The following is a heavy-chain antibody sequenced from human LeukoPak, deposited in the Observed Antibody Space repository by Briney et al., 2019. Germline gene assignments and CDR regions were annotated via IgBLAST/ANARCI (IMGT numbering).Heavy chain of an antibody. V-gene: IGHV4-39*07. CDR1: GDSISTGTYY. Sequence: PSETLSLTCTVSGDSISTGTYYWGWIRQPPGKGLEWIGSIYYSGSTYYNPSFESRVTISVDTSKNHFSLKLSSVTAADTAVYYCARYYYDNSGFYYGFPPTYYFDYWGQGTLVTVSS. J-gene: IGHJ4*02. CDR2: IYYSGST. CDR3: ARYYYDNSGFYYGFPPTYYFDY. D-gene: IGHD3-22*01.